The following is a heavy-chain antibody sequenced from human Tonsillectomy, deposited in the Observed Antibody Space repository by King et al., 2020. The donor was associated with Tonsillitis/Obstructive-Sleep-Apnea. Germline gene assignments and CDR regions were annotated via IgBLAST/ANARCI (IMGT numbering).Heavy chain of an antibody. CDR1: GFTFSSYE. CDR3: ARDLPTPYSSSWPYYYYYYMDV. V-gene: IGHV3-48*03. Sequence: VQLVESGGGLVQPGGSLRLSCAASGFTFSSYEMNWVRQAPGKGLEWVSYISSSGSTIYYADSVKGRFTISRDNAKNSLYLQMNSLRAEDTAVYYCARDLPTPYSSSWPYYYYYYMDVWGKGTPVTVSS. J-gene: IGHJ6*03. CDR2: ISSSGSTI. D-gene: IGHD6-13*01.